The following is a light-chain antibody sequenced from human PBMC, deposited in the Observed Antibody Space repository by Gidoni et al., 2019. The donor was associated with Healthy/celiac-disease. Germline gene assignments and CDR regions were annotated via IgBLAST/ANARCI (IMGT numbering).Light chain of an antibody. CDR2: AAS. J-gene: IGKJ1*01. V-gene: IGKV1-39*01. CDR1: QSISSY. CDR3: KQSYSTPRT. Sequence: IYMLQSPPSLSASVEERVTITCRAAQSISSYLNWYQQKPGKAPKLLIYAASSVQSGVPSRLSGSGSGADMTLTISSLQPEEFATYYCKQSYSTPRTFGQGTKVEIK.